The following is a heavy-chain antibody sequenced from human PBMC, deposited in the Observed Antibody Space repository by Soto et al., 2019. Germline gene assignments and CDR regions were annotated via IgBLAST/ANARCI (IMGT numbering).Heavy chain of an antibody. D-gene: IGHD6-19*01. CDR2: INPNSGGT. CDR1: GYTFTAYS. Sequence: QVQLVQSGAEVKKPGASVKVSCKASGYTFTAYSLHWVRQAPGQGLEWMGWINPNSGGTNYEQKFQGRVTMTRDTSISTAYLDLSRLRSADTAIYYCASVSVAGRGYYFDYWGQGPLVTVSS. CDR3: ASVSVAGRGYYFDY. J-gene: IGHJ4*02. V-gene: IGHV1-2*02.